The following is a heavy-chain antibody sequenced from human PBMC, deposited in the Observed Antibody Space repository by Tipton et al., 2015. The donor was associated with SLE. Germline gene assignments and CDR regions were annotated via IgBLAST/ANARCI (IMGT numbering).Heavy chain of an antibody. V-gene: IGHV4-59*01. D-gene: IGHD3-10*01. Sequence: WSWTRQPPGKGLEWIGYVYFSGGTNYNPSLKSRVTISVDTSKNQFSLTLRSVTAADTAVYYCARGSSGSYFGFDFWGQGTLVTVSS. CDR3: ARGSSGSYFGFDF. J-gene: IGHJ4*02. CDR2: VYFSGGT.